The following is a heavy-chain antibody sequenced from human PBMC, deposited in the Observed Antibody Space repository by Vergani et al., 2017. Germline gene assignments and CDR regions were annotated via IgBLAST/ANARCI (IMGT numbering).Heavy chain of an antibody. J-gene: IGHJ4*02. Sequence: EVQLVESGGGLVQPGGSLRLSCAASGFTFSSYSMNWVRQAPGTGLEWVSYISSSSSTIYYADSVKGRFTISRDNAKNSLYLQMNSLRAEDTAVYYCARGTDMVRSRVFDYWGQGTLVTVSS. CDR3: ARGTDMVRSRVFDY. V-gene: IGHV3-48*01. CDR2: ISSSSSTI. CDR1: GFTFSSYS. D-gene: IGHD3-10*01.